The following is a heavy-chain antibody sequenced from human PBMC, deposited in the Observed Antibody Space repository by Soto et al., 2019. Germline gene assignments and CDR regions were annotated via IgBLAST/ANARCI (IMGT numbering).Heavy chain of an antibody. Sequence: DLEESGGGGVQPGRSKRLSCVVSGFTFNDYAIHWVRQAPGKGLEWVAVISFDGNNKFYADSVKGRFTISRDRSKTTAYLQMNNLRAEDTAVYYCARDHWDCSGGGCNPHQLNFFAMDVWGQGTTVTVSS. CDR2: ISFDGNNK. D-gene: IGHD2-15*01. CDR1: GFTFNDYA. CDR3: ARDHWDCSGGGCNPHQLNFFAMDV. V-gene: IGHV3-30*03. J-gene: IGHJ6*02.